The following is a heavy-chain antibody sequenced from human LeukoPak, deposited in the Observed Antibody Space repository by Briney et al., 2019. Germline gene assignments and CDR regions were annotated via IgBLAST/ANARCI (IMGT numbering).Heavy chain of an antibody. CDR3: ARGQQLASN. CDR2: INPDSGGT. V-gene: IGHV1-2*02. J-gene: IGHJ4*02. CDR1: GYTFTGYY. D-gene: IGHD6-13*01. Sequence: ASVKVSCKASGYTFTGYYIYWVRQAPGQGLEWMGWINPDSGGTNYAQKFQGRVTMTREMSISTAYMELSRLRSDDTAVYYCARGQQLASNWGQGTLVTVSS.